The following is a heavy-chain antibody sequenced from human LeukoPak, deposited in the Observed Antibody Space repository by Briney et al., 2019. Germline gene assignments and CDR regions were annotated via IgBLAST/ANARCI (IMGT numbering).Heavy chain of an antibody. CDR1: GGTFSSYA. D-gene: IGHD2-2*01. Sequence: GASVKVSCKASGGTFSSYAISWVRQAPGQGLEWMGGIIPIFGTANYAQKFQGRVTITVDKSTSTAYMELSSLRSEDTAVYYCASADCSSTSCYAYNWFDPWGQGTLVTVSS. CDR3: ASADCSSTSCYAYNWFDP. CDR2: IIPIFGTA. V-gene: IGHV1-69*06. J-gene: IGHJ5*02.